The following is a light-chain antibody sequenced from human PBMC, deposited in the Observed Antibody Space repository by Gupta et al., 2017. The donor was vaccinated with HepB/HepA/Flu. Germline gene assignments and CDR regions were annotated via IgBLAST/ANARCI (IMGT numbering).Light chain of an antibody. CDR3: QAWDSGTVV. V-gene: IGLV3-1*01. Sequence: SYELTQRPSVYVSPGQTASITCSGNNLENKDVSWYQQKPGQSPILVIYQDTKRPSGIPARFSGSNSGNTATLTISGTQAGDEAEYYCQAWDSGTVVFGGGTKLTV. CDR2: QDT. CDR1: NLENKD. J-gene: IGLJ2*01.